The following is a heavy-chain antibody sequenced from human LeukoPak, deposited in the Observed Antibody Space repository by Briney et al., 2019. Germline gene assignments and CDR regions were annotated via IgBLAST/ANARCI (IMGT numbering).Heavy chain of an antibody. CDR1: GFTFSSYG. V-gene: IGHV3-30*03. J-gene: IGHJ4*02. CDR2: ISYDGSNK. CDR3: AREWGREGGDY. D-gene: IGHD3-16*01. Sequence: PGGSLRLSCAASGFTFSSYGMHWVRQAPGKGLEWVAVISYDGSNKYYADSVKGRFTISRDNSKNTLYLQMNSLRAEDTAVYYCAREWGREGGDYWGQGTLVTVSS.